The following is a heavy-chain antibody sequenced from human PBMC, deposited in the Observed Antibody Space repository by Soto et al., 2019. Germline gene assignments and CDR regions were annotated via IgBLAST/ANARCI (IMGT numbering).Heavy chain of an antibody. J-gene: IGHJ5*02. CDR2: ISGSGGST. CDR1: GFTFSSYA. D-gene: IGHD3-3*01. V-gene: IGHV3-23*01. CDR3: AKAGSSPYFWSGYRGDWFDP. Sequence: GGSLRLSCAASGFTFSSYAMSWVRQAPGKGLEWVSAISGSGGSTYYADSVKGRFTISRDNSKNTLYLQMNSLRAEDTAVYYCAKAGSSPYFWSGYRGDWFDPWGQGTLVTVSS.